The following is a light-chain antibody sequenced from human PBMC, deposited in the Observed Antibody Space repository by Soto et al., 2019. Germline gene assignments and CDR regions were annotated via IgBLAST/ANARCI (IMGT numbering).Light chain of an antibody. CDR2: DTS. CDR1: QGIGDT. V-gene: IGKV3-15*01. J-gene: IGKJ4*01. CDR3: QPYNNWQLT. Sequence: EVVMRQSPATLSVSPGERATLSCRASQGIGDTLAWYQHKPGQTPRLLIYDTSTRATGVPTRFSGSRSGAEYTPPTNSLQSEDYAAYYCQPYNNWQLTFGGGTKVEIK.